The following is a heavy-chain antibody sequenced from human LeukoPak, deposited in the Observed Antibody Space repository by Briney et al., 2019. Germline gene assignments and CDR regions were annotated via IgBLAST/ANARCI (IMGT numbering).Heavy chain of an antibody. CDR2: IYHSGST. D-gene: IGHD6-19*01. V-gene: IGHV4-39*01. J-gene: IGHJ3*02. CDR1: GGSIRSTNYY. Sequence: PSETLSLTCTVSGGSIRSTNYYWSWIRQDPAKGLEWIGYIYHSGSTYYNPSLKSRVTISVDTSKNQFSLKLSSVTAADTAVYYCASHIAVAGTEDAFDIWGQGTMVTVSS. CDR3: ASHIAVAGTEDAFDI.